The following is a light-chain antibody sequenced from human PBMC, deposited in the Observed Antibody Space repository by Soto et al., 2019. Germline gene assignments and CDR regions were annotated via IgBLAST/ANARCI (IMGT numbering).Light chain of an antibody. CDR1: QSVSDN. J-gene: IGKJ2*01. V-gene: IGKV3-15*01. CDR2: GAS. CDR3: QQSNNWPYT. Sequence: EVVMTQSPATLSVSPGERATLSCRASQSVSDNLPWYQQKPGQAPRPLTYGASTRAPGIPARFSGSGSGTEFTLTISSLQSEDFAVYYCQQSNNWPYTFGQGTKLDIK.